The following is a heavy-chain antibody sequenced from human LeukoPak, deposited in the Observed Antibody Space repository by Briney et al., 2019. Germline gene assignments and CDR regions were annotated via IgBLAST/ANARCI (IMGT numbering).Heavy chain of an antibody. CDR3: ARDWVYKIDY. J-gene: IGHJ4*02. Sequence: GGSLRLSCAASGFTFDDYGMSWVRQAPGKGLEWVSGINWNGGSTGYADSVKGRFTISRDNAKNTLILQMNSLRVEDTAVYYCARDWVYKIDYWGRGTLVTVSS. V-gene: IGHV3-20*04. CDR1: GFTFDDYG. CDR2: INWNGGST. D-gene: IGHD5-24*01.